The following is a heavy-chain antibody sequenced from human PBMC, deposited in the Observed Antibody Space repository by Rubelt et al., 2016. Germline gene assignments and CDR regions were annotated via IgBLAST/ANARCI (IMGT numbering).Heavy chain of an antibody. CDR2: ISYDGINK. J-gene: IGHJ4*02. D-gene: IGHD3-22*01. CDR1: GFTFSSYG. Sequence: QVQLVESGGGVVQPGRSLRLSCAASGFTFSSYGMHWVRQAPGKGLEWVAVISYDGINKYYADSVMGRFTISRDNSKNTLYLQMNSLRAEDTAVYYCANRAGYDSSGYGDYWGQGTLVTVSS. CDR3: ANRAGYDSSGYGDY. V-gene: IGHV3-30*18.